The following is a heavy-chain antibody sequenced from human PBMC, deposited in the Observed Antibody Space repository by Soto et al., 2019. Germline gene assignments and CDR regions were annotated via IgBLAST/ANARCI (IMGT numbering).Heavy chain of an antibody. J-gene: IGHJ6*02. CDR2: FYDGGST. V-gene: IGHV4-59*01. CDR1: GGSISTYY. CDR3: KRDSIKPQYGMDV. Sequence: SETLSLTCTVSGGSISTYYWSWIRQPPGKGLEWIGYFYDGGSTNYNPSLKSRVTISVDTSKNQFSLKLTSVTAADTAVYYCKRDSIKPQYGMDVWGQGTTVTVSS.